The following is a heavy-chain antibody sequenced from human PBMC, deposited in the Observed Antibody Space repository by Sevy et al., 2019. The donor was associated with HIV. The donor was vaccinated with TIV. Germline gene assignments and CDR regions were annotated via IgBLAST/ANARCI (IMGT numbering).Heavy chain of an antibody. CDR1: GFDFANAW. J-gene: IGHJ4*02. CDR2: IKSITVGGAA. Sequence: GGSLRLSCTASGFDFANAWMNWVRQAPGKGLEWVGHIKSITVGGAADYAAPVKGRFNISRHDSKNTLYLHMNSLKAEDTAVYYCSTDDLISYWGRGTLVTVSS. CDR3: STDDLISY. V-gene: IGHV3-15*07.